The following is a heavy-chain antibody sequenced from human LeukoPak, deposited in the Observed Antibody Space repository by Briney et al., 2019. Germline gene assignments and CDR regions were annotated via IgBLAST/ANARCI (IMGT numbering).Heavy chain of an antibody. CDR1: GFTFSSYE. Sequence: GGSLRLSCAASGFTFSSYEMTWVRQAPGKGLEWVGFIRGKTYGGTTEYAASVRGRFTISRDDSKSIAYLQINSLKTDDTAVYYCSRVPGFTRDGFDIWGQGTMVTVSS. J-gene: IGHJ3*02. V-gene: IGHV3-49*04. D-gene: IGHD1-14*01. CDR2: IRGKTYGGTT. CDR3: SRVPGFTRDGFDI.